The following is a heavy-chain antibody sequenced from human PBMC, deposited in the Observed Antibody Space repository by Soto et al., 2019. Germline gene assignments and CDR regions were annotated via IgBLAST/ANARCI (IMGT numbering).Heavy chain of an antibody. CDR1: GFTFSNCA. V-gene: IGHV3-23*01. CDR3: ANQYSTSWPVGDI. CDR2: INNSGDRT. Sequence: EVHLLESGGGSVQPGGSLTLSCAASGFTFSNCAMSWVRQAPGKGPEWVSEINNSGDRTYSADSVKGRFTISRDNSKNTLYLQMNNLRAEDTAVYYCANQYSTSWPVGDIWGQGTLVTVSS. D-gene: IGHD2-8*01. J-gene: IGHJ4*02.